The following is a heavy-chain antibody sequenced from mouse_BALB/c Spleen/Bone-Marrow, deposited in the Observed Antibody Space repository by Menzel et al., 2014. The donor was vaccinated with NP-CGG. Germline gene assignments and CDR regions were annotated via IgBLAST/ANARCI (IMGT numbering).Heavy chain of an antibody. D-gene: IGHD2-1*01. J-gene: IGHJ2*01. V-gene: IGHV3-5*02. CDR1: GISITTGNYR. Sequence: EVQLQQSGPGLVKPSQTVSLTCTVTGISITTGNYRWSWIRQFPGNKLEWIGYIYYSGTITYNPSLTSRTTITRDTSKNQFFLEMNSLTAEDTATYYCARYGNYLDYWGQGTTLTVSS. CDR2: IYYSGTI. CDR3: ARYGNYLDY.